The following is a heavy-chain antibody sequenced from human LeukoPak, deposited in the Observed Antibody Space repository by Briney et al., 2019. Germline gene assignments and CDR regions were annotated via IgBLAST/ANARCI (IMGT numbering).Heavy chain of an antibody. CDR3: ARDNGGSYYVGY. D-gene: IGHD1-26*01. J-gene: IGHJ4*02. V-gene: IGHV4-34*01. CDR2: INHSGST. CDR1: GGSFSGYY. Sequence: PSETLSLTCAVYGGSFSGYYWSWIRQPPGKGLEWIGEINHSGSTNYNPSLKSRVTISVDTSKNQFSLKLSSVTAADTAVYYCARDNGGSYYVGYWGQGTLVTVSS.